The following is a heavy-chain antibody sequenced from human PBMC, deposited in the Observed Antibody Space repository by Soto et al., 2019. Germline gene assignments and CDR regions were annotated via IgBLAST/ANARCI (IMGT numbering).Heavy chain of an antibody. Sequence: PSETLSLTCTVSGGSISSSSYYWGWIRQPPGKGLEWIGSIYYRGNTYYNPSLKSRVTISVDTSKNQFSLKLSSVTAADTAVYYCARTRAVWFDPWGQGTLVTVSS. CDR1: GGSISSSSYY. V-gene: IGHV4-39*01. CDR2: IYYRGNT. D-gene: IGHD6-19*01. CDR3: ARTRAVWFDP. J-gene: IGHJ5*02.